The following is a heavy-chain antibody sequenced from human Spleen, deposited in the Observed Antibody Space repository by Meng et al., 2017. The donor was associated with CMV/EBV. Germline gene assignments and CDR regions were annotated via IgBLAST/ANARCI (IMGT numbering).Heavy chain of an antibody. CDR3: ARAFIVVVPAASVVLGNWFDP. D-gene: IGHD2-2*01. J-gene: IGHJ5*02. CDR2: IYTSGST. V-gene: IGHV4-4*07. CDR1: GGSISSYD. Sequence: QVQLKGSGPGLVNPSAPLSLTSTVLGGSISSYDGSLIRQPAGKGLEGIGRIYTSGSTNSNPSLKRRVTISVDTSKNQFSLKLSSVTAADTAVYYCARAFIVVVPAASVVLGNWFDPWGQGTLVTVSS.